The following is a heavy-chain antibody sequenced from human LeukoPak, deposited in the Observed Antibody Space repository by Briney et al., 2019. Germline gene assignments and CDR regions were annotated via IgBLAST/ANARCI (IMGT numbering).Heavy chain of an antibody. D-gene: IGHD3-10*01. CDR3: ARPGIEGLYGMDV. CDR2: INPSGGST. J-gene: IGHJ6*02. Sequence: EASVKVSCKASGYTFTSYYMHWVRQAPGQGLEWMGIINPSGGSTSYAQKFQGRVTMTRDTSTSTVYMELSSLRPEDTAVYYCARPGIEGLYGMDVWGQGTTVTVSS. V-gene: IGHV1-46*01. CDR1: GYTFTSYY.